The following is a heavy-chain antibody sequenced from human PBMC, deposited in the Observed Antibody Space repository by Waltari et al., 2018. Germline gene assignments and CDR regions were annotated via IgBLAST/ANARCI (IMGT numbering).Heavy chain of an antibody. CDR1: GFTFSSYA. CDR3: AKDLCGGDCYSSAFDI. CDR2: IYSGGST. J-gene: IGHJ3*02. V-gene: IGHV3-23*03. D-gene: IGHD2-21*01. Sequence: EVQLLESGGGLVQPGGSLRLSCAASGFTFSSYAMSWVRQAPGKGLEGVSVIYSGGSTYYADAVKGRFTISRDNSKNTLYLQMNSLRAEDTAVYYCAKDLCGGDCYSSAFDIWGQGTMVTVSS.